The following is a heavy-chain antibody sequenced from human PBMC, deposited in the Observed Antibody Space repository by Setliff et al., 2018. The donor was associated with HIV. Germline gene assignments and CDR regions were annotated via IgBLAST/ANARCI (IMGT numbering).Heavy chain of an antibody. V-gene: IGHV3-53*01. Sequence: GGSLRLSCVASGFTVISKSMSWVRQAPGKGLEWVSVIYSGGSTYYADSVKGRFTISRDNSKNTLDLQMSSLEAEDTAVYYCAKGFPRRYLDSSGYYYFDYWGLGTLVTVSS. CDR2: IYSGGST. D-gene: IGHD3-22*01. J-gene: IGHJ4*02. CDR3: AKGFPRRYLDSSGYYYFDY. CDR1: GFTVISKS.